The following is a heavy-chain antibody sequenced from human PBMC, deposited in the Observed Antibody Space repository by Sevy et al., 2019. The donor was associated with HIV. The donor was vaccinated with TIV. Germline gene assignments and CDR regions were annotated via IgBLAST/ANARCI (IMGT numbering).Heavy chain of an antibody. CDR1: GFSLSSTGVG. J-gene: IGHJ4*02. Sequence: SGPTLVNPTQTLTLTCSFSGFSLSSTGVGVGWIRQPPGKALEWLALIYWDDDNRYSPSLRSRLIITKDTSKNKVVLTMSNVDPVDTATYYCAHRRSGSSYFDYWGQGTLVTVSS. CDR3: AHRRSGSSYFDY. V-gene: IGHV2-5*02. D-gene: IGHD3-10*01. CDR2: IYWDDDN.